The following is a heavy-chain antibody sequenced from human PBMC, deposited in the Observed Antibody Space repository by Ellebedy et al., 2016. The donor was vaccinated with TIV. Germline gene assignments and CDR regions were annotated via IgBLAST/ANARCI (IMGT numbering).Heavy chain of an antibody. J-gene: IGHJ3*02. D-gene: IGHD3-3*02. CDR2: ISGSGGST. CDR1: GFTFSSYA. Sequence: GGSLRLXXAASGFTFSSYAMSWVRQAPGRRLEWVSAISGSGGSTHYVDSVRGRFTISRDNSKNTLYLQMTSLRGDDTARYYCAKISPTHRGAFDIWGQGTMVTVSS. V-gene: IGHV3-23*01. CDR3: AKISPTHRGAFDI.